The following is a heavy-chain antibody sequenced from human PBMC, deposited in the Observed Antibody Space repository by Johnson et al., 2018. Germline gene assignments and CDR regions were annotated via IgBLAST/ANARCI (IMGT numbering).Heavy chain of an antibody. Sequence: QVQLVQSGGGVVQPGRSLRLSCAASGFTFSSYGMHWVRQAPGKGLEWVAVISYDGSNKYYADSVKGRFTISRDNSKNTLYLQMNSLRAEDTAVYYCARERSIDRCGWDDASDIWGQGTTVTVSS. CDR2: ISYDGSNK. D-gene: IGHD1-26*01. V-gene: IGHV3-30*03. CDR1: GFTFSSYG. CDR3: ARERSIDRCGWDDASDI. J-gene: IGHJ3*02.